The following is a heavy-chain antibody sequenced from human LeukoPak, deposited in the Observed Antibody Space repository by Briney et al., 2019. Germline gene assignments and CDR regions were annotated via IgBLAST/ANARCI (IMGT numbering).Heavy chain of an antibody. CDR1: GCTFSDYS. J-gene: IGHJ4*02. D-gene: IGHD5-18*01. V-gene: IGHV3-64D*09. CDR2: IVSDGGST. CDR3: GKSPRVETATY. Sequence: GGSLRLSCSASGCTFSDYSILWARQAPGKGLEYVSGIVSDGGSTYYADSVKGRLTISRDNSKSTVYLQMSSLRPEDTAVYYCGKSPRVETATYWGQGTLVTVSS.